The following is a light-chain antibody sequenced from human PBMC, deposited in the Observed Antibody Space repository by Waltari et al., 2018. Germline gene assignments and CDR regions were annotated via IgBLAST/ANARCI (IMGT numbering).Light chain of an antibody. Sequence: DIQVTQSPSSLSASVGDRVTITCQASQDISHYLNWYQQRPGKAPKVLIYAASNLQSGVPSRFSGSGSGTDFTLTISSLQPEDFATYYCQQANSFPRTFGQGTKLEIK. J-gene: IGKJ2*01. CDR2: AAS. CDR3: QQANSFPRT. CDR1: QDISHY. V-gene: IGKV1-12*01.